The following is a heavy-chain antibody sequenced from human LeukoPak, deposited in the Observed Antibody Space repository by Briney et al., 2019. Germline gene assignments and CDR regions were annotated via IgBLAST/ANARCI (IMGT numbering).Heavy chain of an antibody. CDR2: ISNYFGVT. CDR3: ARDSDYSGNGNGDWFDP. Sequence: SENVSCKASGFRFASFGVSWVRQAPGEGREWMGWISNYFGVTHYAEKFGDRVTMTVDTSTTTVYMELRSLTYDDTAVYYCARDSDYSGNGNGDWFDPWGQGTVVTVSS. J-gene: IGHJ5*02. D-gene: IGHD4-11*01. V-gene: IGHV1-18*04. CDR1: GFRFASFG.